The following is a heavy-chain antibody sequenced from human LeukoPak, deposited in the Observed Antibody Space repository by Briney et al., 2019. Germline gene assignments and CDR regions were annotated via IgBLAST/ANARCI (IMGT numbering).Heavy chain of an antibody. CDR1: GFTFSSYS. V-gene: IGHV3-21*01. J-gene: IGHJ4*02. Sequence: GGSLRLSCAASGFTFSSYSMNWVRQAPGKGLEWVSSISSSSSYKYYTDSVKGRFTISRDNAKNSLYLQMNSLRAEDTAVYYCAGDQPYPGYGYFDYWGQGTLVTVSS. D-gene: IGHD5-18*01. CDR2: ISSSSSYK. CDR3: AGDQPYPGYGYFDY.